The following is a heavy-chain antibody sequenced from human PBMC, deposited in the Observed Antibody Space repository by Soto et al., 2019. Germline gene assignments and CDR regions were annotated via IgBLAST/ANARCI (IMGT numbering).Heavy chain of an antibody. V-gene: IGHV5-10-1*01. Sequence: GESLKISCKGSGYSFTSYWISWVRQMPGKGLEWMGRIDPSDSYTNYSPSFQGHVTISADKSISTAYLQWSSLKASDTAMFYCARHPPPVYSNYDYYYGMDVWGQGTTVTVSS. CDR2: IDPSDSYT. CDR3: ARHPPPVYSNYDYYYGMDV. J-gene: IGHJ6*02. D-gene: IGHD4-4*01. CDR1: GYSFTSYW.